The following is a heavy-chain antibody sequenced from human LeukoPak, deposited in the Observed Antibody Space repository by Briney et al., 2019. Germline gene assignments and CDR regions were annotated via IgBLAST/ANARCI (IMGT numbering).Heavy chain of an antibody. Sequence: SETLSPTCTVSGGSISSYYWSWIRQPPGKGLEWIGYIYYSGNTKYNPSLKSRVTISIDTSKNQFSLKLSSVTAADTAVYYCARGSILGSSWYPYFDYWGQGTLVTVSS. V-gene: IGHV4-59*01. CDR1: GGSISSYY. CDR2: IYYSGNT. J-gene: IGHJ4*02. CDR3: ARGSILGSSWYPYFDY. D-gene: IGHD6-13*01.